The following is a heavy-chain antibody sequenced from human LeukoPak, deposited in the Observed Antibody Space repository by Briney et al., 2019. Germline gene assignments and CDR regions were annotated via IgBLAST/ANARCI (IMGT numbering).Heavy chain of an antibody. J-gene: IGHJ5*02. V-gene: IGHV1-2*02. CDR2: INPNSGGT. Sequence: GASVKVSCKASGYTFTGYYMHWVRQAPGQGLEWMGWINPNSGGTNYAQKFQGRVTMTRDTSISTAYMELSRLRSDDTAVYYCARDTCSGGSCLSWFDPGGQGTLVTVSS. D-gene: IGHD2-15*01. CDR3: ARDTCSGGSCLSWFDP. CDR1: GYTFTGYY.